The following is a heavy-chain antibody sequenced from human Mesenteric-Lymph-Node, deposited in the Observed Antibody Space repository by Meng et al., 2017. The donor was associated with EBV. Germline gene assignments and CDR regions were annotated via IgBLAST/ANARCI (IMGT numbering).Heavy chain of an antibody. CDR1: GASISGPNW. D-gene: IGHD3-22*01. Sequence: QVRLQEAGPGLAKPSGPLSLTCVVSGASISGPNWWSWVRQPPGKGLEWIGEVYHSGSTNYNPPLKSRVSMSVDTSKNHFSLKLTSVTAADTAMYYCAEVLNGYYYFDYWGQGTLVTVSS. V-gene: IGHV4-4*02. J-gene: IGHJ4*02. CDR2: VYHSGST. CDR3: AEVLNGYYYFDY.